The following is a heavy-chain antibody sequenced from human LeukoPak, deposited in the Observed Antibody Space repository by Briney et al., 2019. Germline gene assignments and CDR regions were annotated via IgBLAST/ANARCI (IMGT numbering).Heavy chain of an antibody. J-gene: IGHJ4*02. Sequence: GGSLRLSCAASGFTFSSYWMSWVRQAPGQGLEWVSAISSSGADIYYADSVKGRFTISRDNSKNTLFLQMTSLRVEDTAVYYCANYRKPQGLDYWGQGTLVTVSS. D-gene: IGHD1-14*01. V-gene: IGHV3-23*01. CDR2: ISSSGADI. CDR3: ANYRKPQGLDY. CDR1: GFTFSSYW.